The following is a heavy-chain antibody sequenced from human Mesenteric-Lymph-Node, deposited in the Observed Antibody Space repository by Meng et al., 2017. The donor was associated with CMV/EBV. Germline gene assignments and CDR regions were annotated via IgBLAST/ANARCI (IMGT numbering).Heavy chain of an antibody. CDR2: INHSGST. Sequence: VYGGSFSGYYWSWIRQPPGKGREWIGEINHSGSTNYNPSLKSRVTISVDTSKNQFSLKLSSVTAADTAVYYCARGSLYCSSTSCYYYWGQGTLVTVSS. CDR3: ARGSLYCSSTSCYYY. CDR1: GGSFSGYY. V-gene: IGHV4-34*01. D-gene: IGHD2-2*01. J-gene: IGHJ4*02.